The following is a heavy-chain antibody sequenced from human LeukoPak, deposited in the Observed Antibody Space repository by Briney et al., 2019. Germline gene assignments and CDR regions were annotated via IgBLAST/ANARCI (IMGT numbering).Heavy chain of an antibody. CDR1: GYTFTDYH. Sequence: GASVKVSCKASGYTFTDYHIHWVRQAPGQGLEWMGWINPNSGGTNYAGKFQGRVTMTSDTSISTADMDLSRLRSDDTAVYYCARRYTDSSEGFDYWGQGTLVTVSS. V-gene: IGHV1-2*02. J-gene: IGHJ4*02. CDR2: INPNSGGT. CDR3: ARRYTDSSEGFDY. D-gene: IGHD6-6*01.